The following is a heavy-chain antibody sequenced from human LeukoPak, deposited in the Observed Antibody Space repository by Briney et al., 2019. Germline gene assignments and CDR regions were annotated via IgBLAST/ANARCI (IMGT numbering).Heavy chain of an antibody. D-gene: IGHD3-9*01. CDR3: ARDSSDILTGYYHF. V-gene: IGHV1-2*02. CDR2: INPNSGRT. J-gene: IGHJ4*02. CDR1: GYSFNDYY. Sequence: ASVKVSCETSGYSFNDYYLHWVRQAPGQGLEWMGWINPNSGRTNYAPKFQGRVTLTTDTSITTAYMELTGLISGDTALYYCARDSSDILTGYYHFWGQGTLVTASS.